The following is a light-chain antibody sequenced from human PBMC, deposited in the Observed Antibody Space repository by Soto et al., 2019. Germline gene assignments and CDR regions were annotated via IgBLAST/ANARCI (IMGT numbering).Light chain of an antibody. CDR1: QDIDTS. CDR2: DAS. CDR3: QQFSDVVLP. Sequence: DIQMTQSPSSLSASVGDRVTITCQASQDIDTSLNWYQQRPGEAPKLLIYDASILEIGVPLRFSGSGSGIKLTLHIHGLQADDFATCSCQQFSDVVLPFGGGTRVQFK. V-gene: IGKV1-33*01. J-gene: IGKJ4*01.